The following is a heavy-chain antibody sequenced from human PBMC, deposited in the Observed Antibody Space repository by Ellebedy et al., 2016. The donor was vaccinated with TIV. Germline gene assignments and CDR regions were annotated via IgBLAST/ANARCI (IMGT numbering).Heavy chain of an antibody. CDR1: GFTFSSYA. Sequence: GGSLRLSCAASGFTFSSYAMHRVRQAPGKGLEWVAVISYDGSNKYYADSVKGRFTISRDNSKNTLYLQMNSLRAEDTAVYYCARVLSGTARGAFDIWGQGTMVTVSS. J-gene: IGHJ3*02. D-gene: IGHD1-26*01. CDR3: ARVLSGTARGAFDI. V-gene: IGHV3-30-3*01. CDR2: ISYDGSNK.